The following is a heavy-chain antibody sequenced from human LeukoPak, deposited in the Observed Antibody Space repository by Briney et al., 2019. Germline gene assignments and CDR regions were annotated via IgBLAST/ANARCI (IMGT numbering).Heavy chain of an antibody. D-gene: IGHD3-9*01. J-gene: IGHJ4*02. CDR1: GGTFSSYA. V-gene: IGHV1-69*13. CDR2: IIPIFGTA. Sequence: SVKVSCKASGGTFSSYAISWVRQAPGQGLEWMGGIIPIFGTANYAQKFQGRVTITADESTSTAYMELSSLRSEDTAVYYCARDVPPRNYDISTGYFPSLYFDYWGQGTLVTVSS. CDR3: ARDVPPRNYDISTGYFPSLYFDY.